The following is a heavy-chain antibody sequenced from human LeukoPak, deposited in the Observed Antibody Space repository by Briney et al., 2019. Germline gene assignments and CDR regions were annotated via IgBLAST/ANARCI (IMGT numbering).Heavy chain of an antibody. Sequence: SETLSLTCAVYGGSFSGYYWSWIRQPPGKGLEWIGEINHSGSTNYNPSLKSRVTISVDTSKNQFSLKLSSVTAADTAVYYCARGPPYAYFDYWSQGTLVTVSS. D-gene: IGHD2-8*01. CDR1: GGSFSGYY. CDR2: INHSGST. V-gene: IGHV4-34*01. CDR3: ARGPPYAYFDY. J-gene: IGHJ4*02.